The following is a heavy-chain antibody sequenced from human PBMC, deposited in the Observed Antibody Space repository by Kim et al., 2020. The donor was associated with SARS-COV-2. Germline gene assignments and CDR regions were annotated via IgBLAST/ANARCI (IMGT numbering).Heavy chain of an antibody. CDR3: ARIFEVPARYYYGMDV. Sequence: ASVKVSCKASGYTFTSYGISWVRQAPGQGLEWMGWISAYNGNTNYAQKLQGRVTMTTDTSTSTAYMELRSLRSDDTAVYYCARIFEVPARYYYGMDVWGQGTTVTVSS. J-gene: IGHJ6*02. D-gene: IGHD2-2*01. V-gene: IGHV1-18*01. CDR2: ISAYNGNT. CDR1: GYTFTSYG.